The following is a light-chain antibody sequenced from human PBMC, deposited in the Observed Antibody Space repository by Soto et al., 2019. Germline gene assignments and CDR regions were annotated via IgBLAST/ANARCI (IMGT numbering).Light chain of an antibody. Sequence: EIVMTQSPATLSVSPGERATLSCRASQSVSGNLAWYQQNPGRAPRLLIYGASARATDIPARFSGSGSGTELTLTISSLQSEDFALYYCQQYYKLPYTLGQGTRLEIK. V-gene: IGKV3-15*01. J-gene: IGKJ2*01. CDR3: QQYYKLPYT. CDR2: GAS. CDR1: QSVSGN.